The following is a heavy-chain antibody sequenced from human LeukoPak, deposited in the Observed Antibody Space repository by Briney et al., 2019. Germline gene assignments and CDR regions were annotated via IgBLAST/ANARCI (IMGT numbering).Heavy chain of an antibody. CDR3: AKSKMGPTAMGLNFDY. CDR1: GFTFDDYA. Sequence: GGSLRLSCAASGFTFDDYAMHWVRQAPGKGLEWVSGISWNSGSIGYADSVKGRFTISRYNSKNTLYLQMNSLRAEDTAVYYCAKSKMGPTAMGLNFDYWGQGTLVTVSS. D-gene: IGHD5-18*01. J-gene: IGHJ4*02. CDR2: ISWNSGSI. V-gene: IGHV3-9*01.